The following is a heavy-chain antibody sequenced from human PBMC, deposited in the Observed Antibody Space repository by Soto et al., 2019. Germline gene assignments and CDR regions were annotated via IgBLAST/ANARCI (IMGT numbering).Heavy chain of an antibody. Sequence: SETRSLTCTVSGGSISSGNYYWSWIRQPPGKGLEWIGFISYSGSTYYSASLKSRFTISVDTSKNQFSLNLSFVTAADTAVYYCARDRYRAAAGNYYYYGMDVWGQGTTVTVSS. D-gene: IGHD6-13*01. CDR1: GGSISSGNYY. CDR2: ISYSGST. V-gene: IGHV4-30-4*01. J-gene: IGHJ6*02. CDR3: ARDRYRAAAGNYYYYGMDV.